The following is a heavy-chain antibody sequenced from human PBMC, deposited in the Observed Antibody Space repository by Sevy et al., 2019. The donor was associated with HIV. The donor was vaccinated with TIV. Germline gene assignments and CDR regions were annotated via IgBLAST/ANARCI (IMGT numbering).Heavy chain of an antibody. CDR2: ISSGSTYI. CDR3: ARDPSRFEMSYFDY. Sequence: GESLRLSCAASGFTFSTYSMNWVRQSPGKGLEWVSFISSGSTYIHYADSVKGRFTISRDNAKNSLYLQMNSLRAEDTAVYYCARDPSRFEMSYFDYWGQGTLVTVSS. J-gene: IGHJ4*02. D-gene: IGHD2-21*01. V-gene: IGHV3-21*06. CDR1: GFTFSTYS.